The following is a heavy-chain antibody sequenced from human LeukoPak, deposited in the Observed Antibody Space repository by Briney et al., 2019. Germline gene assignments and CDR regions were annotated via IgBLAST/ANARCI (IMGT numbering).Heavy chain of an antibody. J-gene: IGHJ6*03. CDR2: ISSSSSTI. Sequence: GGSLRLSCAASGFTFSSYSMNWVRQAPGKGLEWVSYISSSSSTIYYADSVKGRFTISRDNAKNSLYLQMNSLRAEDTAVYYCARDRHDSSGYYYHYYYYYYMDVWGKGTTVTVSS. CDR1: GFTFSSYS. V-gene: IGHV3-48*01. D-gene: IGHD3-22*01. CDR3: ARDRHDSSGYYYHYYYYYYMDV.